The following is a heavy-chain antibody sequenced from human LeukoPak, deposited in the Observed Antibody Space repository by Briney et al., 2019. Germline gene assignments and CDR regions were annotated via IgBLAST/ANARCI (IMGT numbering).Heavy chain of an antibody. J-gene: IGHJ4*02. D-gene: IGHD3-22*01. Sequence: KPSETLSLTCAVYGGSFSGYYWSWIRQPPGKGLEWIGEINHSGSTNYNPSLKSRVTISVDTSKNQFSLKLSSVTAADTAVYYCARGLSYYDSSGHYLPPTVIDYWGQGTLVTVSS. CDR3: ARGLSYYDSSGHYLPPTVIDY. CDR1: GGSFSGYY. V-gene: IGHV4-34*01. CDR2: INHSGST.